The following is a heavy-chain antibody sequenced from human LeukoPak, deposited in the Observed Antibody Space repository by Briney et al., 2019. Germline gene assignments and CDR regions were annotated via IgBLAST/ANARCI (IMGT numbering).Heavy chain of an antibody. CDR1: GGTFSSYA. D-gene: IGHD6-13*01. V-gene: IGHV1-69*13. J-gene: IGHJ4*02. CDR3: ARSTEYHTSTWYIY. Sequence: GASVKVSCKASGGTFSSYAISWVRQAPGQGLEWMGGIIPIFGTANYAQKFQGRVTITADESTSTAYMDLRSLKSEDTAIYYCARSTEYHTSTWYIYWGQGTLVTVSS. CDR2: IIPIFGTA.